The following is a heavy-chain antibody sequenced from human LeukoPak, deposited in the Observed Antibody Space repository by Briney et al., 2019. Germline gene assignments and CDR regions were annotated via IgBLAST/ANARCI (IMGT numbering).Heavy chain of an antibody. Sequence: SETLSLTCTVSGGFISSYYWSWIRQPAGKGLEWIGRIYTSGSTNYNPSLKSRVTMSVDTSKNQFSLKLSSVTAADTAVYYCARAWGYGSGSYYSFYFDYWGQGTLVTVSS. CDR3: ARAWGYGSGSYYSFYFDY. CDR1: GGFISSYY. J-gene: IGHJ4*02. D-gene: IGHD3-10*01. CDR2: IYTSGST. V-gene: IGHV4-4*07.